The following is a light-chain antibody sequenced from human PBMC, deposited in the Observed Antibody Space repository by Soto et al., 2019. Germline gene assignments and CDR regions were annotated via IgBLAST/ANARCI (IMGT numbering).Light chain of an antibody. V-gene: IGKV1-39*01. CDR2: AAS. CDR1: QSISNH. Sequence: DIQMTQSPSSLSASVEDRVIITCRASQSISNHLNWYQQKPGKAPKLLIFAASSLQSGVPSRFSGSRSGPDFTLTISSLQPDDFATYYCQQYETFSGTFGPGTKVDIK. J-gene: IGKJ1*01. CDR3: QQYETFSGT.